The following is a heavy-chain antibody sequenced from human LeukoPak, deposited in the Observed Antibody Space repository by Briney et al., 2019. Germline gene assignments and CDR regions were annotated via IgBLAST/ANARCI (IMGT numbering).Heavy chain of an antibody. V-gene: IGHV4-38-2*02. Sequence: SETLSLTCAVSGYSISSGYYWGWIRQPPGKGLEWIGSIYHSGSTYYNPSLKSRVTISVDTSKNQLSLKLSSVTAADAAIYYCARERSSSSDYWGQGTLVTVSS. D-gene: IGHD6-6*01. CDR3: ARERSSSSDY. CDR2: IYHSGST. J-gene: IGHJ4*02. CDR1: GYSISSGYY.